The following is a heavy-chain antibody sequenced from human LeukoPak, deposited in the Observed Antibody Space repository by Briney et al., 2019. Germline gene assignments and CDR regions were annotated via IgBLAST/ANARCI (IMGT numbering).Heavy chain of an antibody. Sequence: GGSLRLSCAASGFTFSSYSMHWVRQAPGKGLEWVSSIASSSSYKYYADSLKGRFTMSRDNAKNSLYLQMDSLRAEDTAVYYCARGGHCSSTSCFFDYWGQGTLVTVSS. D-gene: IGHD2-2*03. CDR2: IASSSSYK. J-gene: IGHJ4*02. CDR1: GFTFSSYS. V-gene: IGHV3-21*01. CDR3: ARGGHCSSTSCFFDY.